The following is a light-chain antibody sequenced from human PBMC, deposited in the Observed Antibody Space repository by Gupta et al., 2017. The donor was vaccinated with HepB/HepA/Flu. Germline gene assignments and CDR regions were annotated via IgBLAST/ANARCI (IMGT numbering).Light chain of an antibody. V-gene: IGKV3-11*01. Sequence: EIVLTQSPGTLSLSPGERATLACRASQYVNIYLAWYQQKPGQAPRLLIYDASNRAPGLPARFSGSGSGLXFTLSIXILEPEDFAVYYFRQFRSWPITFGXGTRVEIK. CDR2: DAS. CDR3: RQFRSWPIT. CDR1: QYVNIY. J-gene: IGKJ5*01.